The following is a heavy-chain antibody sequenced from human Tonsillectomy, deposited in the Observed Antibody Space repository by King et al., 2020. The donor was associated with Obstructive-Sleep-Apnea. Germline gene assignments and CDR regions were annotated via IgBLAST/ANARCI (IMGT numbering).Heavy chain of an antibody. CDR1: GFTFSSYW. J-gene: IGHJ6*02. CDR2: INSDGSTT. CDR3: AIDRDCRSTSCFFGRDV. Sequence: VQLVESGGGLVQPGGSLRLSCAASGFTFSSYWMHWVRQAPGKGLVWVSRINSDGSTTTYADSVKGRFTISRDNAKNTLHLQMSSLRAEETAVYFCAIDRDCRSTSCFFGRDVWGPGTTVTVSS. D-gene: IGHD2-2*01. V-gene: IGHV3-74*01.